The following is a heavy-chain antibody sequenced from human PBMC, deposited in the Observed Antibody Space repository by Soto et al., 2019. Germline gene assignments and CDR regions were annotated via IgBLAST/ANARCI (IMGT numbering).Heavy chain of an antibody. V-gene: IGHV3-30-3*01. Sequence: GGSLRLSCAASGFTFSSYAMHWVRQAPGKGLEWVAVISYDGSNKYYADSVKGRFTISRDNSKNTLYLQMNSLRAEDTAVYYCARGHDVLMVYVTYYYGMDVWGQGTTVTVSS. CDR3: ARGHDVLMVYVTYYYGMDV. J-gene: IGHJ6*02. CDR1: GFTFSSYA. CDR2: ISYDGSNK. D-gene: IGHD2-8*01.